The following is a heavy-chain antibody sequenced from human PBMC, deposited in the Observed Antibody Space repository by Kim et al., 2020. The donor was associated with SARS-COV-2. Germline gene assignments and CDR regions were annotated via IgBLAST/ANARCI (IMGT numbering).Heavy chain of an antibody. V-gene: IGHV3-48*04. J-gene: IGHJ3*02. Sequence: GGSLRLSCATSGFTLSLYSMNWVRHSPGKGLEWVSHISGTGTITKHADSVRGRFTISRDNAKNSLFLQMNGLRAEDTAVYYCVRENYWAFDIWGQVTIVT. CDR1: GFTLSLYS. D-gene: IGHD2-15*01. CDR2: ISGTGTIT. CDR3: VRENYWAFDI.